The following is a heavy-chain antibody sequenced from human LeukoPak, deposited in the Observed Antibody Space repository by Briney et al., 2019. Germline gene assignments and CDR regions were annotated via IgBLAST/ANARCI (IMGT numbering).Heavy chain of an antibody. CDR3: AATGPMLLVDAFDI. Sequence: GGSLRLSCAASGFTVSSNYMSWVRQAPGKGLEWVSVIYSGGSTYYADSVKGRFTISRDNSKNTLYLQMNSLRAEDTAVYYCAATGPMLLVDAFDIWGQGTMVTVSS. CDR1: GFTVSSNY. V-gene: IGHV3-53*01. J-gene: IGHJ3*02. CDR2: IYSGGST. D-gene: IGHD6-13*01.